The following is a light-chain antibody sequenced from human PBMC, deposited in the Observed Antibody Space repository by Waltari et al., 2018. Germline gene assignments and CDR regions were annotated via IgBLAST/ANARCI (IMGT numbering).Light chain of an antibody. J-gene: IGKJ4*01. Sequence: EIVMTQSPATLSVSPGERATLSCRASQSIRSDLAWYQQKPGQAPRLLIYNASTRAPRIPARFSGSGAGTEFTLTISSMQSEDFAVYSCQHYNNRPVTFGGGTKV. V-gene: IGKV3-15*01. CDR3: QHYNNRPVT. CDR1: QSIRSD. CDR2: NAS.